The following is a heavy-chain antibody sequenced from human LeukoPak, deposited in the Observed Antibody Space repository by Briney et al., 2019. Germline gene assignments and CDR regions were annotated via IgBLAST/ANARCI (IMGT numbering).Heavy chain of an antibody. Sequence: SVKVSCKASGGTFSSYAISWVRQAPGQGLEWMGGIIPIFGTANYAQQFQGRVTITAAESTSTAYMELSSRRSEAAAVYYCARDMSGSRLYFMDVWGKGTMVTVSS. CDR3: ARDMSGSRLYFMDV. J-gene: IGHJ6*03. CDR2: IIPIFGTA. D-gene: IGHD3-3*01. CDR1: GGTFSSYA. V-gene: IGHV1-69*13.